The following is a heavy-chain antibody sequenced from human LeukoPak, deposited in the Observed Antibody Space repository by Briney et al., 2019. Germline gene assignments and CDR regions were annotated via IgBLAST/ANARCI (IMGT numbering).Heavy chain of an antibody. D-gene: IGHD6-13*01. J-gene: IGHJ4*02. Sequence: TGGSLRLSCAASGFTFSNYWMNWVRQAPGTGLESVSYISSSGSTIYYADSVKGRFTISRDNAKNSLYLQMNSLRDEDTAVYYCAREAWQQLVPGYWGQGTLVTVSS. CDR1: GFTFSNYW. CDR3: AREAWQQLVPGY. CDR2: ISSSGSTI. V-gene: IGHV3-48*02.